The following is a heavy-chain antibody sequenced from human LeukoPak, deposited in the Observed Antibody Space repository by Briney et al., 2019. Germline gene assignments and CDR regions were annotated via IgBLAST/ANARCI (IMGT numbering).Heavy chain of an antibody. CDR3: ARDLLYYGTRAFDI. CDR1: GGSISSYY. CDR2: IYTSGST. D-gene: IGHD3-16*02. J-gene: IGHJ3*02. V-gene: IGHV4-4*07. Sequence: SETLSLTCTVSGGSISSYYWSWIRQPAGKGLEWIGRIYTSGSTNYNPSLKSRVTMSVDTSKNQFSLKLSSVTAADTAVYYCARDLLYYGTRAFDIWGQGTMVTVSS.